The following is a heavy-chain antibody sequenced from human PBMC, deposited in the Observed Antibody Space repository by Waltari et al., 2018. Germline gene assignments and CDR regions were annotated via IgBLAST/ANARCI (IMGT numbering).Heavy chain of an antibody. CDR3: ARSPRGAFDI. Sequence: QAQLQESGPGLVKPSETLSLTCTVSGGSISSHYWSWIRQPPGKGLEWIGYIYYSGSTNYNPSLKSRVTISVDTSKNQFSLKLSSVTAADTAVYYCARSPRGAFDIWGQGTMVTVSS. V-gene: IGHV4-59*11. CDR2: IYYSGST. CDR1: GGSISSHY. J-gene: IGHJ3*02.